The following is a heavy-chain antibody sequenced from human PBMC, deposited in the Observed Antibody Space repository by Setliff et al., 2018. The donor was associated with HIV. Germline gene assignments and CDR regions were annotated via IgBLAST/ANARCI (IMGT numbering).Heavy chain of an antibody. CDR3: ARRGYNYGYFDY. CDR2: IYYSGNT. J-gene: IGHJ4*02. V-gene: IGHV4-39*01. CDR1: GGSISSSTYY. Sequence: SETLSLTCTVSGGSISSSTYYWGWIRQPPGKGLEWIGSIYYSGNTYYNPSLKSRVTISVDTSKNQFSLKLSSVTAADTAVYYCARRGYNYGYFDYWGQGTLVTV. D-gene: IGHD5-18*01.